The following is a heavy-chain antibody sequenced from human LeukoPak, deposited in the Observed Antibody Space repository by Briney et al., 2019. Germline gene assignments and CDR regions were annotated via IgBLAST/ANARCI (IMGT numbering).Heavy chain of an antibody. Sequence: GGSLRLSCTASEFTFSRYWMSWVRQAPGKGLEWVANIKEDGSEKYYVDSVKGRFTISRDNAKNSLYLQMNSLRAEDTAVYYCAGRTFDIWGQGTMVTVSS. CDR2: IKEDGSEK. CDR1: EFTFSRYW. J-gene: IGHJ3*02. V-gene: IGHV3-7*01. CDR3: AGRTFDI. D-gene: IGHD1-26*01.